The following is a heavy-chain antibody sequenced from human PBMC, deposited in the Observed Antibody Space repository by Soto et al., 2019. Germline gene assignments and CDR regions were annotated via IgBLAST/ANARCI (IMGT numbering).Heavy chain of an antibody. CDR3: AHIPPYYDFWNDYLPSPFDY. CDR1: GFSLSTSGVG. CDR2: IYWNDDK. Sequence: SGPTLVNPTQTLTLTCTFSGFSLSTSGVGVGWIRQPPGKALEWLALIYWNDDKRYTPSLKSRLTITKDTSKNQVVLTMTNMDPVDTATYYCAHIPPYYDFWNDYLPSPFDYWGQGTLVTVSS. V-gene: IGHV2-5*01. J-gene: IGHJ4*02. D-gene: IGHD3-3*01.